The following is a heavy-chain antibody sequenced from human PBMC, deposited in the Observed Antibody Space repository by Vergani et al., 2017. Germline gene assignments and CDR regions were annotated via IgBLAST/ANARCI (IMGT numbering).Heavy chain of an antibody. CDR1: GFTFSSYW. V-gene: IGHV3-7*03. Sequence: EVQLVESGGGLVQPGGSLRLSCAASGFTFSSYWMSWVRQAPGKGLEWVANIKQDGSEKYYVDSVKGRFTISRDNAKNSLYLQMNSLRAEDTAVYYCARSMGEEYSSSWYALLDPWGQGTLVTVSS. J-gene: IGHJ5*02. CDR3: ARSMGEEYSSSWYALLDP. D-gene: IGHD6-13*01. CDR2: IKQDGSEK.